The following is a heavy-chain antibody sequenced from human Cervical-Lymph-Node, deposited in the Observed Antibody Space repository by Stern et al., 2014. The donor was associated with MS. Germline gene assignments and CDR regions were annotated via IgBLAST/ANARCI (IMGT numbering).Heavy chain of an antibody. CDR1: GFTFSSHV. CDR2: IWQDESVT. CDR3: VREDGDFDY. D-gene: IGHD2-8*01. Sequence: VQLVESGGGVVQPGGSLRLSCAASGFTFSSHVMHWVRQAPGKRLEWVQVIWQDESVTACADSVKGRFTISRDNANNTLSLQMNSLRAEDTAVYYCVREDGDFDYWGQGTLVTVSS. V-gene: IGHV3-30-3*01. J-gene: IGHJ4*02.